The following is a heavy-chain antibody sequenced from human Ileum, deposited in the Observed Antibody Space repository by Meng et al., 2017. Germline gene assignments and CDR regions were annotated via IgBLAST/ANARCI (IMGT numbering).Heavy chain of an antibody. D-gene: IGHD3-9*01. CDR3: ARGHQNYDILTGSY. CDR2: INTGNGDA. Sequence: QVQLVQSGAAVKKPGASVKVSCKASGYTFTRYAMHWVRQAPGQRLEWMGWINTGNGDAKYSQRFQGRVTITRDTSASTVYMELSSLRSEDTTVYYCARGHQNYDILTGSYWGQGTLVTVS. J-gene: IGHJ4*02. CDR1: GYTFTRYA. V-gene: IGHV1-3*04.